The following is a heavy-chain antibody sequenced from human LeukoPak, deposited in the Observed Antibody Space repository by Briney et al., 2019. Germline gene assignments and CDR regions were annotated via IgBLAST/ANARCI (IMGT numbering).Heavy chain of an antibody. J-gene: IGHJ3*02. Sequence: PSETLSLTCTVSGGSISSYYGSWIRQPPGKGLEWSGYIYYSGSTNYTPSLKSRVTISVDTSKNQFSLKLSSVTAADTAVYYCARLRWSPLGAFDIWGQGTMVTVSS. V-gene: IGHV4-59*01. D-gene: IGHD4-23*01. CDR3: ARLRWSPLGAFDI. CDR2: IYYSGST. CDR1: GGSISSYY.